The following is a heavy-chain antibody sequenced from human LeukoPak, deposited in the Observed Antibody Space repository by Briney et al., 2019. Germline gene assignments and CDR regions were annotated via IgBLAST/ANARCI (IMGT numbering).Heavy chain of an antibody. D-gene: IGHD6-13*01. V-gene: IGHV1-18*01. CDR3: ARDVGITVADSFDP. J-gene: IGHJ5*02. CDR2: IHIYRGNT. Sequence: VASVKVSCKASGYSSTNYGISWVRQAPGQGLEWMGWIHIYRGNTNYAQKFQGRVTMTTDTSTSTVYMEVRGLRSDDTAMYYCARDVGITVADSFDPWGRGTLVTVSS. CDR1: GYSSTNYG.